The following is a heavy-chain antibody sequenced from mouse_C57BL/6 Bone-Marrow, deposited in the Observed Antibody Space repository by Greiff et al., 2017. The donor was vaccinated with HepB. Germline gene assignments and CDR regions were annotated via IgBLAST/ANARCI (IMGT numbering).Heavy chain of an antibody. CDR3: APKTVAPYAMDY. J-gene: IGHJ4*01. CDR2: IWSGGST. CDR1: GFSLTSYG. V-gene: IGHV2-2*01. D-gene: IGHD1-3*01. Sequence: QVQLKESGPGLVQPSQSLSITCTVSGFSLTSYGVHWVRQSPGKGLGWLGVIWSGGSTDYNAAFISRLSISKDNSKSQVFFKMNRLQADDTAIYYCAPKTVAPYAMDYWGQGTSVTVSS.